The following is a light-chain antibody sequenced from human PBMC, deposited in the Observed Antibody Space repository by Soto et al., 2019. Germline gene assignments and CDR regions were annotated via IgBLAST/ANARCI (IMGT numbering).Light chain of an antibody. CDR2: KAS. CDR1: QTISSW. V-gene: IGKV1-5*03. J-gene: IGKJ1*01. CDR3: QHYNSYSEA. Sequence: DIQIAPSTSTLSGSVGDRFTITVRASQTISSWLAWYQQKPGKAPKLLIYKASTLKSGVPSRFSGSGSGTEFTLTISSLQPDDFATYYCQHYNSYSEAFGQGTKVDIK.